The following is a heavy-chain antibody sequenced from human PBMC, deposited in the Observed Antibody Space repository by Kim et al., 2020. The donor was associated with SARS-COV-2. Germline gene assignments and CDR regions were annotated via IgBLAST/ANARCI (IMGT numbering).Heavy chain of an antibody. V-gene: IGHV3-30*18. CDR3: AKTGGVSYLGWFDP. J-gene: IGHJ5*02. CDR1: GFTFSSYG. D-gene: IGHD1-26*01. Sequence: GGSLRLSCAASGFTFSSYGMHWVRQAPGKGLEWVSVISYDGSNKYYADSVKGRFTISRDNSKNTLYLQMNSLRAEDTAVYYCAKTGGVSYLGWFDPGGQG. CDR2: ISYDGSNK.